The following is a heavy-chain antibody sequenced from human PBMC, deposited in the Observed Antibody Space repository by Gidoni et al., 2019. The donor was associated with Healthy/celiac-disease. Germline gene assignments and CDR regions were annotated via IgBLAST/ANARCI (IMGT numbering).Heavy chain of an antibody. D-gene: IGHD3-22*01. CDR1: GGPISSSRYH. CDR3: ARDSAYYYDSSGYYNDTGLDY. Sequence: QLQLQESGPGLVKPSETLSLTCTVSGGPISSSRYHWGWIRQPPGKGLEWIGSIYYRGSTYYNPSLKSRVTISVDTSKNQFSLKLSSVTAADTAVYYCARDSAYYYDSSGYYNDTGLDYWGQGTLVTVSS. CDR2: IYYRGST. V-gene: IGHV4-39*07. J-gene: IGHJ4*02.